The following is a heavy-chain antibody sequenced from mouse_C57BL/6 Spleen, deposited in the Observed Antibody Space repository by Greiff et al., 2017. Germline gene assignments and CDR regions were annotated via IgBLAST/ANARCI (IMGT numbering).Heavy chain of an antibody. V-gene: IGHV1-26*01. J-gene: IGHJ4*01. Sequence: EVQLQQSGPELVKPGASVKISCKASGYTFTDYYMNWVKQSHGKSLEWIGDINHNNGGTSYNQKFKGKATLTVDKSSSTAYMELRSLTSEDSAVYYCARRSGSSYGAMDYWGQGTSVTVSS. CDR1: GYTFTDYY. CDR3: ARRSGSSYGAMDY. D-gene: IGHD1-1*01. CDR2: INHNNGGT.